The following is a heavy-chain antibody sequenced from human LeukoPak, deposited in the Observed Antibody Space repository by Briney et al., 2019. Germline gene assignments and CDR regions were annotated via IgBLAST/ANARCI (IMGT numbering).Heavy chain of an antibody. CDR1: SFTFSHYS. CDR3: AKVFFNSGSYDF. J-gene: IGHJ4*02. D-gene: IGHD3-10*01. V-gene: IGHV3-23*01. Sequence: VAFLRLSCPASSFTFSHYSMRWFHQAPGNWLNSVSSISGSGDNTYYADSVKGRFSISRDNSKNTLSLQMNSLRADDTAIYYCAKVFFNSGSYDFWGQGTLVTVSS. CDR2: ISGSGDNT.